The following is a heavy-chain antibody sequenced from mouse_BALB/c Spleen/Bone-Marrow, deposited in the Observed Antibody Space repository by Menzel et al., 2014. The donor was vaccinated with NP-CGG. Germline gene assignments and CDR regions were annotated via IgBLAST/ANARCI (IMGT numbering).Heavy chain of an antibody. D-gene: IGHD3-2*02. Sequence: EVKLVESGGGLVKPGGSLKLSCAASGLTFSSYAMSWVRQSPERRLEWVAEISSGGSYTYYPDTVTGRFTISRDNAKNTLYLEMSSLRSEDTAMYYCARSPQRDYAMDYWGQGTSVTVSS. CDR3: ARSPQRDYAMDY. CDR1: GLTFSSYA. CDR2: ISSGGSYT. J-gene: IGHJ4*01. V-gene: IGHV5-9-4*01.